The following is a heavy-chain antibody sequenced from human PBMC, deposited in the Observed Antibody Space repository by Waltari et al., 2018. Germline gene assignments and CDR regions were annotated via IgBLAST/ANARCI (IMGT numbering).Heavy chain of an antibody. CDR1: GGGFGTYA. V-gene: IGHV1-69*12. D-gene: IGHD1-26*01. Sequence: QVQLVQSGAEVKKPGSSVKVSCKASGGGFGTYAITWVRQAPGLGLEWGGGIIPIYGTPNFAQKFQGRVTFTADESTTTAFMELTSLKSEDTAIYYCARRNLGYAFDIWGQGTLVTVSS. CDR2: IIPIYGTP. CDR3: ARRNLGYAFDI. J-gene: IGHJ3*02.